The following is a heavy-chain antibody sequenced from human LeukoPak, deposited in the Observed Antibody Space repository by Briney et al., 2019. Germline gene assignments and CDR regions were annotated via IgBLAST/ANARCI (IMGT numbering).Heavy chain of an antibody. Sequence: ASVKVSCKVSGYTLTELSMHWVRQAPGKGLEWMGGFDPEDGETIYAQKFQGRVTITTDESTSTAYMELSSLRSEDTAVYYCARVTVEYDYRRGGYFDYWGQGTLVTVSS. CDR3: ARVTVEYDYRRGGYFDY. V-gene: IGHV1-24*01. CDR1: GYTLTELS. J-gene: IGHJ4*02. CDR2: FDPEDGET. D-gene: IGHD4-11*01.